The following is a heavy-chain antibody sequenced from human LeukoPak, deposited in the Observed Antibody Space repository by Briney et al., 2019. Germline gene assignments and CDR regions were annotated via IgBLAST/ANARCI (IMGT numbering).Heavy chain of an antibody. V-gene: IGHV3-30*02. CDR3: AKTCYNDSSAGY. CDR2: IRYDGSNK. J-gene: IGHJ4*01. CDR1: GFTFSSYG. D-gene: IGHD3-22*01. Sequence: AGGSLRLSCAASGFTFSSYGMHWVRQAPGKGLEWVAFIRYDGSNKYYADSVKGRFTISRDNSKNTLYLQMNSLRAEDTAVDYGAKTCYNDSSAGYWGHGNLVTGSS.